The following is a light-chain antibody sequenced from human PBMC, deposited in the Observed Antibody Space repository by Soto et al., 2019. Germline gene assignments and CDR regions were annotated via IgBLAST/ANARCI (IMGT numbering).Light chain of an antibody. CDR2: DAS. V-gene: IGKV3-11*01. CDR1: QNIGTY. CDR3: QQRLYWPI. Sequence: EIVLTQSPATLPLSPGERATLSCRASQNIGTYLGWYQKKPGQAPRLLIYDASNRATGIPARFSGSGSGTDFTLTISSLEPEDFAVYYCQQRLYWPIFGQGTRLDIK. J-gene: IGKJ5*01.